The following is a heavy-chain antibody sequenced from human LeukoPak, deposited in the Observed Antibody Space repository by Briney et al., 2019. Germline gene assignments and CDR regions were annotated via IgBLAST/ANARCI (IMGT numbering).Heavy chain of an antibody. V-gene: IGHV4-4*08. Sequence: SETLSLTCTVSGGSISSYYWSWIRQPPGKGLEWIGRIYTSGSTNYNPSLKSRVTISVDTSKNQFSLKLSSVTAADTAVYYCARVGCSSTSCYGWFYYMDVWGKGTTVTVSS. J-gene: IGHJ6*03. CDR3: ARVGCSSTSCYGWFYYMDV. CDR1: GGSISSYY. D-gene: IGHD2-2*01. CDR2: IYTSGST.